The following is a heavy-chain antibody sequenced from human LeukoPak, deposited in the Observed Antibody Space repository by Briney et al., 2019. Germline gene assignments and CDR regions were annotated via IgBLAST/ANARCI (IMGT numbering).Heavy chain of an antibody. D-gene: IGHD6-13*01. Sequence: PSETLSLTCTVSGGSISSSSYYWGWIRQPPGKGLEGIGGIYYSGSTYYNPSLKSRVTISVDTSKNQFSLKLSSVTAADTAVYYCARHQDKLSSSWYVSYFDYWGQGTLVTVSS. CDR1: GGSISSSSYY. CDR2: IYYSGST. V-gene: IGHV4-39*01. J-gene: IGHJ4*02. CDR3: ARHQDKLSSSWYVSYFDY.